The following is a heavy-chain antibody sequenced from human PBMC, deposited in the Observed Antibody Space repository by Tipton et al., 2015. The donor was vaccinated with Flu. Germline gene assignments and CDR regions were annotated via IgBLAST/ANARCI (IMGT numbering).Heavy chain of an antibody. Sequence: VQLVQSGGGLVQPGGSLRLSCAASGFTFSSYWMSWVRQAPGKGLEWVANIKRDGSEKYYVDSVKGRFTISRDNAKNSLYLQMNSLRAEDTAVYYCARVVPVALYYFDYWGQGTLVTVSS. CDR3: ARVVPVALYYFDY. J-gene: IGHJ4*02. CDR2: IKRDGSEK. V-gene: IGHV3-7*01. D-gene: IGHD2-2*01. CDR1: GFTFSSYW.